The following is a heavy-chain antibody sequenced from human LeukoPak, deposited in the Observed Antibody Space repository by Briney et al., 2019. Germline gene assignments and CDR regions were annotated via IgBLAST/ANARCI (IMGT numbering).Heavy chain of an antibody. Sequence: GGSLRLSCAASGFTFSTYTMHWVRQAPGKGLEWVAVISYDGSNKYYADSVKGRFTISRDNSKNTLYLQMNSLRAEDTAVYYCASGLGRRHTAMVTVIDYWGQGTLVTVSS. J-gene: IGHJ4*02. CDR3: ASGLGRRHTAMVTVIDY. D-gene: IGHD5-18*01. CDR2: ISYDGSNK. CDR1: GFTFSTYT. V-gene: IGHV3-30-3*01.